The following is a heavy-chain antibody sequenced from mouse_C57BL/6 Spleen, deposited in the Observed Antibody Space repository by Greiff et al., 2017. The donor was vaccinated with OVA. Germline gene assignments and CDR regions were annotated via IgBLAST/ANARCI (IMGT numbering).Heavy chain of an antibody. D-gene: IGHD1-1*01. CDR1: GYTFTSYG. CDR2: IYPRSGNT. J-gene: IGHJ4*01. V-gene: IGHV1-81*01. Sequence: VKLQESGAELARPGASVKLSCKASGYTFTSYGISWVKQRTGQGLEWIGEIYPRSGNTYYNEKFKGKATLTADKSSSTAYMELRSLTSEDSAVYFCARKRGYGSRPYYAMDYWGQGTSVTVSS. CDR3: ARKRGYGSRPYYAMDY.